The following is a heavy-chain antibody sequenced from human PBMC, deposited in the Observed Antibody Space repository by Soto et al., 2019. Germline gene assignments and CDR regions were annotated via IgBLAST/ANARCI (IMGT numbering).Heavy chain of an antibody. J-gene: IGHJ6*02. CDR1: GYTFTSYG. CDR2: ISAYNGNT. D-gene: IGHD3-22*01. CDR3: ARGYYYDSSGYTYYYYYGMDV. V-gene: IGHV1-18*04. Sequence: ASVKFSCKASGYTFTSYGISWVRQAPGQGLEWMGWISAYNGNTNYAQKLQGRVTMTTDTSTSTAYMELRSLRSDDTAVYYCARGYYYDSSGYTYYYYYGMDVWGQGTTVTVSS.